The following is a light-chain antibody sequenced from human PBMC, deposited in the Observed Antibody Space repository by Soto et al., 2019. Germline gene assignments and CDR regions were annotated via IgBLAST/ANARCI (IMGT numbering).Light chain of an antibody. Sequence: ETVLTPSPGTLSLSPGQRATLSCRASQIVSTSYLAWYQQKPGQAPRLLIYGATSRATGVPDRFSGSGSGTDFTLTFTRLEPEDFAVYYCEYYGSSPGSTFGQGTKVAIK. CDR1: QIVSTSY. J-gene: IGKJ1*01. CDR2: GAT. V-gene: IGKV3-20*01. CDR3: EYYGSSPGST.